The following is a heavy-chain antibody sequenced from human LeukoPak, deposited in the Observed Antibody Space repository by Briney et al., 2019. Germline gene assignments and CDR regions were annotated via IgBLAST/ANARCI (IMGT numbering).Heavy chain of an antibody. Sequence: GGSLRLSCAASGFTFSTYTMNWVRQAPGRGLEWISYIDPRGSTMFYADSVKGRFTISRDNTKNSPFLQMNSLRAEDTAVYYCARNSGLRVYSGFDLLYWGQGTLVTVSS. CDR3: ARNSGLRVYSGFDLLY. J-gene: IGHJ4*02. V-gene: IGHV3-48*04. D-gene: IGHD5-12*01. CDR2: IDPRGSTM. CDR1: GFTFSTYT.